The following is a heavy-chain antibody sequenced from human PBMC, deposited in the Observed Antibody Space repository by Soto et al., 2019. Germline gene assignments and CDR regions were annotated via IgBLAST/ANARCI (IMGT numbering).Heavy chain of an antibody. D-gene: IGHD3-10*01. CDR1: GYTLTELS. CDR2: FDPEDGET. V-gene: IGHV1-24*01. J-gene: IGHJ5*02. Sequence: GASVKVSWKVSGYTLTELSMHWVRQAPGKGLEWMGGFDPEDGETIYAQKFQGRVTMTEDTSTDTAYMELSSLRSEDTAVYYCATVRYYYGSGSYPNWFDPWGQGTLVTVSS. CDR3: ATVRYYYGSGSYPNWFDP.